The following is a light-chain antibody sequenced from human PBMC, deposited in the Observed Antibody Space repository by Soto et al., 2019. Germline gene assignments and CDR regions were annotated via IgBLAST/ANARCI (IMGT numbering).Light chain of an antibody. CDR1: SGHSTSI. CDR2: LEGSGSY. Sequence: QSVLTQSSSASASLGSSVKLTCTLSSGHSTSIIAWHQQQPGKAHRYLMNLEGSGSYNRGSGVPDRFSGSRSGADRYLTISNLQSEDEADYYCETWDSNTRVFGGGTQLTV. V-gene: IGLV4-60*03. CDR3: ETWDSNTRV. J-gene: IGLJ2*01.